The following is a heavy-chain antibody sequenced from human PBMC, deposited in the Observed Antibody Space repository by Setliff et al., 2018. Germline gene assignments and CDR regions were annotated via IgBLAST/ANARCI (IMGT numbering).Heavy chain of an antibody. Sequence: ASVKVSCKASGYIFRDYYIHWVRQAPGQGLEWMGWINPNSGGREYAEAFRGRVTMTGDTSIRTAYMELSRLRSDDTAVYSCARSRLYGGWFDPWGQGTLVTVSS. CDR1: GYIFRDYY. CDR3: ARSRLYGGWFDP. J-gene: IGHJ5*02. V-gene: IGHV1-2*02. D-gene: IGHD4-17*01. CDR2: INPNSGGR.